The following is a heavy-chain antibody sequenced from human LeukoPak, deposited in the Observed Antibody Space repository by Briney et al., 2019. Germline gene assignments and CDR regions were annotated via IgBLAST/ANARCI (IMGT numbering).Heavy chain of an antibody. CDR3: ARDHIYYGGHHRHFDY. CDR2: INPSGGST. J-gene: IGHJ4*02. D-gene: IGHD4-23*01. V-gene: IGHV1-46*01. CDR1: GYTFTSYY. Sequence: ASVTVSCTASGYTFTSYYMHWVRQAPGQGLEWMGIINPSGGSTSYAQKFQGRVTMTRDTSTSTVYMELSSLRSEDTAVYYCARDHIYYGGHHRHFDYWGQGTLVTVSS.